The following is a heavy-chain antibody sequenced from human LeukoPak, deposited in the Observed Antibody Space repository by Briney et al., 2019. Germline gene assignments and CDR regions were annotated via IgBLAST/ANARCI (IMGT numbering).Heavy chain of an antibody. J-gene: IGHJ4*02. Sequence: ASVKVSCKVSGYTLTELSMHWVRQAPGKGLEWMGWISAYNGNTNYAQKLQGRVTMTTDTSTSTAYMELRSLRSDDTAVYYCASTENSSGRGYWGQGTLVTVSS. V-gene: IGHV1-18*01. CDR2: ISAYNGNT. CDR3: ASTENSSGRGY. D-gene: IGHD6-19*01. CDR1: GYTLTELS.